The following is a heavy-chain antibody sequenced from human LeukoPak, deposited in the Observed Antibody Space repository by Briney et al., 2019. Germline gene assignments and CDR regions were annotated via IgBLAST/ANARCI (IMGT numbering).Heavy chain of an antibody. J-gene: IGHJ4*02. V-gene: IGHV3-48*04. CDR3: ARGARWAYYFDY. CDR2: ISSSSSTI. Sequence: GGSLRLSCAASGFTFSSYSMNWVRQAPGKGLEWVSYISSSSSTIYYADSVKGRFTISRDNANNSLFLQMNNLRAEDSAIYYCARGARWAYYFDYWGQGSLVTVSS. D-gene: IGHD4-23*01. CDR1: GFTFSSYS.